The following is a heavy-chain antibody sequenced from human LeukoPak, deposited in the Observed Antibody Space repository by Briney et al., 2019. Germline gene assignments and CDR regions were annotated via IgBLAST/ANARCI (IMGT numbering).Heavy chain of an antibody. Sequence: GGSLRLSCAASGFTFSSYWMHRVRQAPGEGLVWVSRINSDGSSTSYADSVKGRFTISRDNAKNTLYLQMNSLRAEDTAVYYCARDRDHDYWGQGTLVTVSS. CDR2: INSDGSST. D-gene: IGHD1-14*01. V-gene: IGHV3-74*01. CDR3: ARDRDHDY. J-gene: IGHJ4*02. CDR1: GFTFSSYW.